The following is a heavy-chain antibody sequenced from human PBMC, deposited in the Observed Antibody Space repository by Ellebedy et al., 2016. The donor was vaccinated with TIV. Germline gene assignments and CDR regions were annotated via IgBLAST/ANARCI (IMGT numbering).Heavy chain of an antibody. V-gene: IGHV3-66*01. D-gene: IGHD4-17*01. CDR3: ARDSPTSYGDYVFYSGYYFDY. Sequence: GESLKISCAASGFIVATDYMSWVRQAPGKGPEWVSTIYSGGAAYYGDSVKGRFTVSRDNSKNSLYLQMNSLRAEDTAVYYCARDSPTSYGDYVFYSGYYFDYWGQGTLVTVSS. J-gene: IGHJ4*02. CDR1: GFIVATDY. CDR2: IYSGGAA.